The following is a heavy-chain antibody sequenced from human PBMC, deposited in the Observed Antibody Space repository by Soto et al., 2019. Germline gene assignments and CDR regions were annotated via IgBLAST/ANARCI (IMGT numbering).Heavy chain of an antibody. D-gene: IGHD1-1*01. Sequence: QVQLQQWGVGLLKPSETLSLTCAVYGGFVTSGSYYWSWIRQPPGKGLEWIGEMSHSGGTHFNPSLKRRVTISVDTSKNQFTLKMSSVTAADTALYYCARVERGTATTVVDAFDIWGPGTMVTVSS. CDR1: GGFVTSGSYY. CDR2: MSHSGGT. CDR3: ARVERGTATTVVDAFDI. V-gene: IGHV4-34*01. J-gene: IGHJ3*02.